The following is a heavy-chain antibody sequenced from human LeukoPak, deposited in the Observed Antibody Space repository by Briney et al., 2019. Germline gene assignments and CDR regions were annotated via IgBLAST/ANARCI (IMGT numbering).Heavy chain of an antibody. CDR1: GFTVSSNY. J-gene: IGHJ4*02. CDR2: IKQDGSEK. Sequence: GGSLRLSCAASGFTVSSNYMSWVRQAPGKGLEWVANIKQDGSEKYYVDSVKGRFTISRDNAKNSLYLQMNSLRAEDTAVYYCARDGAGYGVVSVDYWGQGTLVTVSS. V-gene: IGHV3-7*01. CDR3: ARDGAGYGVVSVDY. D-gene: IGHD4-17*01.